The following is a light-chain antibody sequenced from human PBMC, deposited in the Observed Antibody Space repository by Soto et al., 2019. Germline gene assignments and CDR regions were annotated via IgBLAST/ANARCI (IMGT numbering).Light chain of an antibody. Sequence: QSVLTQPASVSGSPGQSITISCTGTSSDVGRYNYVSWFQQHPGKAPKLMIFEVSTRPSGVSNRFSGSKSGNTASLTISGLQIEDEADYYCCSYTRSTSAVFGGGTKVTVL. CDR2: EVS. V-gene: IGLV2-14*01. CDR3: CSYTRSTSAV. J-gene: IGLJ2*01. CDR1: SSDVGRYNY.